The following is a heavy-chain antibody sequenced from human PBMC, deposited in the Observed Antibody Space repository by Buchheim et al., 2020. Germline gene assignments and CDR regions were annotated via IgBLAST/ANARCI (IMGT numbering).Heavy chain of an antibody. J-gene: IGHJ5*02. D-gene: IGHD3-22*01. CDR2: IYYSGST. V-gene: IGHV4-59*01. Sequence: QVQLQESGPGLVKPSETLSLTCTVSGGSISSYYWSWIRQPPGKGLEWIGYIYYSGSTNYNPSLKSRVTISVDTSKNQFSLKLSSVTAADTAVYYCARYKDLKSVVIRWFDPWGQGTL. CDR3: ARYKDLKSVVIRWFDP. CDR1: GGSISSYY.